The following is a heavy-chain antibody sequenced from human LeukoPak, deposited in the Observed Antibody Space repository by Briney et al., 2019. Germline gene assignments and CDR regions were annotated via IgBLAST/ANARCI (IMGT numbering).Heavy chain of an antibody. CDR2: ITNSGDTT. D-gene: IGHD4-17*01. CDR1: GFIFASYA. Sequence: GGSLRLSCAASGFIFASYAMRWVRQAPGKGLEWVSSITNSGDTTYYADSVKGRFTISRDNSKNTLYLQMSSLRAEDTALYYCAGSDYWYPVDYWGQGTLVTVSS. V-gene: IGHV3-23*01. J-gene: IGHJ4*02. CDR3: AGSDYWYPVDY.